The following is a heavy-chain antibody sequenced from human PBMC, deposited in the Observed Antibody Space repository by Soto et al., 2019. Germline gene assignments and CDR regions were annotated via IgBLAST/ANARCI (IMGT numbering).Heavy chain of an antibody. V-gene: IGHV4-39*01. J-gene: IGHJ4*02. D-gene: IGHD4-17*01. Sequence: XETLSLTCTVSGISFSSSNYYWGWIRQSPGKGLEWIGNIFYGGGSGVAYYSPSLKSRVTISVDTSKNQFSLNMRSLTAADTAVYFCARRGGGDSLFDSWGQGTLVTVSS. CDR1: GISFSSSNYY. CDR2: IFYGGGSGVA. CDR3: ARRGGGDSLFDS.